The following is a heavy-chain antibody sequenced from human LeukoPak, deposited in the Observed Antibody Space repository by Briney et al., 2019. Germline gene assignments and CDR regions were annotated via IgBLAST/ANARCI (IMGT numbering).Heavy chain of an antibody. CDR3: AREDHYDFWSPFDY. J-gene: IGHJ4*02. CDR2: ISSSSSII. V-gene: IGHV3-48*04. D-gene: IGHD3-3*01. CDR1: GFTFSSYS. Sequence: GGSLRLSCAASGFTFSSYSMNWVRQAPGKGLEWVSYISSSSSIIYYADSVKGRFTISRDSAKNSLYLQMNSLRAEDTAVYYCAREDHYDFWSPFDYWGQGTLVTVSS.